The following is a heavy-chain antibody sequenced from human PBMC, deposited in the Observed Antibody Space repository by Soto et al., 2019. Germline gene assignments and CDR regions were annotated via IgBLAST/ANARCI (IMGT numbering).Heavy chain of an antibody. CDR3: ARDYDVNTAVDYWYFDL. J-gene: IGHJ2*01. D-gene: IGHD5-18*01. CDR1: GGSITNHY. CDR2: IHPSGRA. V-gene: IGHV4-4*07. Sequence: QVQLQESGPRLVTPSETLTLTCSVSGGSITNHYWGWIRQPPGKGLEFIGRIHPSGRAHYNPSLQDRVTMSVDTSKNQFSLKVNSVTAADTAIYYCARDYDVNTAVDYWYFDLWGRGTLVTVSS.